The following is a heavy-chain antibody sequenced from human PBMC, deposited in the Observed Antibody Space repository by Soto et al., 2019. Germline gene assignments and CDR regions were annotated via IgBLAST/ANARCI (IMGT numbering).Heavy chain of an antibody. CDR2: IKSKTDGGTT. CDR1: GFTFGNAW. D-gene: IGHD3-3*01. CDR3: TTVGSRLTMCGVVIITREYFQH. Sequence: SLRLSWAASGFTFGNAWMSWVRQAPGKGLEWVGRIKSKTDGGTTDYAAPVKGRFTISRDDSKNTLYLQMNSLKTEDTAVYYCTTVGSRLTMCGVVIITREYFQHWGQGTRGTVAS. J-gene: IGHJ1*01. V-gene: IGHV3-15*01.